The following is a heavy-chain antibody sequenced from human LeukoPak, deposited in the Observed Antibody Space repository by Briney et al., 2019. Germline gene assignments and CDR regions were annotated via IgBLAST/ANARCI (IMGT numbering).Heavy chain of an antibody. V-gene: IGHV4-59*01. D-gene: IGHD3-10*01. CDR2: IYYSGST. Sequence: PSETLSLTCTVSGGSISSYYWSWIRQPPAKGRAWIGYIYYSGSTNYNPSLKSRVTISVDTSKNQFSLKLSSVTAADTAVYYCAKDSRPLWFGELYSDYFDYWGQGTLVTVSS. J-gene: IGHJ4*02. CDR3: AKDSRPLWFGELYSDYFDY. CDR1: GGSISSYY.